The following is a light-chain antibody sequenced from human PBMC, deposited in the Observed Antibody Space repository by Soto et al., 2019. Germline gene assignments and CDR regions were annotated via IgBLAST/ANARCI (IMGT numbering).Light chain of an antibody. CDR2: GIS. CDR1: QSIHNN. V-gene: IGKV3-15*01. J-gene: IGKJ5*01. CDR3: QQYSQCPIT. Sequence: EIVLTQSPATLSVSPGERATLSCRASQSIHNNFLAWYQQKPGQAPMLLIYGISTRATGVPARFSGSGSGTEFTLSISSLQYEDFAFYSCQQYSQCPITFGQGTRLEIK.